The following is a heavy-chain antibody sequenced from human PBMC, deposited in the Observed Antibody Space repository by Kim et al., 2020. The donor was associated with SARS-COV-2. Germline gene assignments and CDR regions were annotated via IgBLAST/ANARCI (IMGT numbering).Heavy chain of an antibody. D-gene: IGHD1-26*01. V-gene: IGHV3-74*01. CDR2: RDGTRT. CDR3: ANGAII. J-gene: IGHJ4*02. Sequence: RDGTRTDYADSVKGRFTISRDNDKNTLYLQMNSLRVEDTAVYYCANGAIIGGQGMQVAVSP.